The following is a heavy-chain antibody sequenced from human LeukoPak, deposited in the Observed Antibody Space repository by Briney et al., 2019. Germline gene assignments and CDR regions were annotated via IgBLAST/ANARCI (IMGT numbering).Heavy chain of an antibody. CDR2: MNPNSGGT. Sequence: ASVKVSCKASGYTFTGYYMHWVRQAPGQGPEWMGWMNPNSGGTNYAQKLQGRVTMTRDTSISTAYMELSSLTSDDTAVYYCARPYYYDSTGYYQYYFDYWGQGTLVTVSS. V-gene: IGHV1-2*02. CDR3: ARPYYYDSTGYYQYYFDY. D-gene: IGHD3-22*01. J-gene: IGHJ4*02. CDR1: GYTFTGYY.